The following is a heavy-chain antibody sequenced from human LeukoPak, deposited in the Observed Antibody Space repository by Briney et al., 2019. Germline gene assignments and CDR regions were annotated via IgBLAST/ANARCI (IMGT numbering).Heavy chain of an antibody. CDR2: ISYDGSNK. V-gene: IGHV3-30-3*01. Sequence: PGGSLRLSCAASGFTFSSYAMHWVRQAPGKGLEWVAVISYDGSNKYYADSVKGRFTISRDNSKNTLYPQMNSLRAEDTAVYYCARDPTVVNYYFDYWGQGTLVTVSS. D-gene: IGHD4-23*01. CDR1: GFTFSSYA. J-gene: IGHJ4*02. CDR3: ARDPTVVNYYFDY.